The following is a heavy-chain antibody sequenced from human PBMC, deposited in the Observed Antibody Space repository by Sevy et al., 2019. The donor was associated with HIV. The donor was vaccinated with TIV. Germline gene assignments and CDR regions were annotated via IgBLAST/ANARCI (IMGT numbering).Heavy chain of an antibody. CDR3: AGGRYDSSGSFDAFDI. Sequence: GGSLRLSCKPSGFTFISYAMNWVRQVPGKGLDWVSTIYDTNYGSGGGTYYADSVKGRFTIPRDTSKTTVYLQMNSLRTEDTAFYYCAGGRYDSSGSFDAFDIWGQGTMVTVSS. D-gene: IGHD3-22*01. V-gene: IGHV3-23*01. CDR2: IYDTNYGSGGGT. J-gene: IGHJ3*02. CDR1: GFTFISYA.